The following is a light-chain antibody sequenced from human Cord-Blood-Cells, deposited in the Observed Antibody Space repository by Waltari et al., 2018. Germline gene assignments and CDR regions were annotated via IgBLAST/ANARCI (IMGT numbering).Light chain of an antibody. Sequence: QSALTQPASVSGSPGQSIPLPCTGTSSDVGSYNLVSWYQQHPGKAPKLMIYEGSKRPSGVSNRFSGSKSGNTASLTISGLQAEDEADYYCCSYAGSSTFVVFGGGTKLTVL. CDR1: SSDVGSYNL. CDR3: CSYAGSSTFVV. CDR2: EGS. J-gene: IGLJ2*01. V-gene: IGLV2-23*03.